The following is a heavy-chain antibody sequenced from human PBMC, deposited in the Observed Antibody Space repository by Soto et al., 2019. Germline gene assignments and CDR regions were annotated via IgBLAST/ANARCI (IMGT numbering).Heavy chain of an antibody. J-gene: IGHJ5*02. CDR2: FDPEDGET. V-gene: IGHV1-24*01. Sequence: ASVKVSCKVSGYTLTELSMHWVRQAPGKGLEWMGGFDPEDGETIYAQKFQGRVTMTEDTSTDTAYMELSSLRSEDTAVYYCATVQKSSPRGMYNWFDPWGQGTLVTVAS. CDR1: GYTLTELS. CDR3: ATVQKSSPRGMYNWFDP. D-gene: IGHD6-13*01.